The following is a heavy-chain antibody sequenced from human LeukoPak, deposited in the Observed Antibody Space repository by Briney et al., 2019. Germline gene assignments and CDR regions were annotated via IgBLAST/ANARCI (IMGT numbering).Heavy chain of an antibody. CDR1: GYTFIDYY. D-gene: IGHD5-12*01. V-gene: IGHV1-2*02. Sequence: ASVKVSCKASGYTFIDYYMNWVRQAPGQGLEWMGWINPNTGATKYAQRFLGRVNMTRDTSISTAYMELSSLTSDDTVVYYCASALVATRSAYWGQGTLVTVSS. J-gene: IGHJ4*02. CDR2: INPNTGAT. CDR3: ASALVATRSAY.